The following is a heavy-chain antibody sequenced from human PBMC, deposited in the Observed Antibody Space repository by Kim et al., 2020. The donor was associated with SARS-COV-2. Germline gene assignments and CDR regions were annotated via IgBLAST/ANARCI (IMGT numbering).Heavy chain of an antibody. Sequence: GGSLRLSCAASGFIFSNSWMHWVRQAPGKGLVWVSRINADGTKTNYADSVKGRFTISRDNAKNTLYLQMNSLRDEDTAVYYCTRGYTYRDHWGQGTLVTVSS. J-gene: IGHJ4*02. CDR2: INADGTKT. V-gene: IGHV3-74*01. CDR3: TRGYTYRDH. CDR1: GFIFSNSW. D-gene: IGHD5-18*01.